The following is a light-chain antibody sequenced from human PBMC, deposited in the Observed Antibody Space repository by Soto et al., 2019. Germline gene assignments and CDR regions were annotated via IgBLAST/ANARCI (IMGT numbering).Light chain of an antibody. CDR1: QSVSSN. J-gene: IGKJ4*01. Sequence: EIVMTQSPATLSVSPGERATLSCRASQSVSSNLAWYQQKPGQAPSLLIYGASTRATGTPARFSGSGSGTDFTLTINSLEPEDFAVYFCHQRAGWPPTFGGGTKVDIK. V-gene: IGKV3-15*01. CDR3: HQRAGWPPT. CDR2: GAS.